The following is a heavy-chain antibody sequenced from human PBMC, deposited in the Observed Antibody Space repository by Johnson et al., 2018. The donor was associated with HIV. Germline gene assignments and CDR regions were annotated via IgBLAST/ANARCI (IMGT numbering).Heavy chain of an antibody. V-gene: IGHV3-30*02. Sequence: QVQLVESGGGVVQPGGSLRLSCAASGFTFSSYGMHWVRQAPGTGLAWVAFIRYDGSNKYYADSVKGRFTISRDNSKNTLYLQMNSRRAEDTAVYYCASVHGIAVVDAFDIWGQGTMVTVSS. CDR2: IRYDGSNK. CDR3: ASVHGIAVVDAFDI. CDR1: GFTFSSYG. D-gene: IGHD6-19*01. J-gene: IGHJ3*02.